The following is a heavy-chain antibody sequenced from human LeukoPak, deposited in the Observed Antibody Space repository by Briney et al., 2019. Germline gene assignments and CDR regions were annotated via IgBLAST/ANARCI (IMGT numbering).Heavy chain of an antibody. J-gene: IGHJ5*01. V-gene: IGHV3-11*01. CDR1: GFTFSDYY. CDR3: ARGARPGYSSSWYGY. D-gene: IGHD6-13*01. Sequence: KSGGSLRLSCAASGFTFSDYYMTWIRQAPGKGLEWGSYISGTGSTVYYSDSVKGRFTISRDNAKNSLYLQMDSLRVEDTAVYYCARGARPGYSSSWYGYWGQGTLVTVSS. CDR2: ISGTGSTV.